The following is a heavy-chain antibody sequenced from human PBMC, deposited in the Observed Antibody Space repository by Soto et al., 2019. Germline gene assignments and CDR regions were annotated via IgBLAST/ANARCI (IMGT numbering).Heavy chain of an antibody. J-gene: IGHJ4*02. V-gene: IGHV3-43*01. CDR3: AKDIHNYYDAFGGFDY. D-gene: IGHD3-22*01. Sequence: QPGGSLRLSCAASGFTFDDYTMHWVRQAPGKGLEWVSLITWDGGNTYYSDSVKGRFTISRDNSKNSLYLLMNSLRTEDTALYYCAKDIHNYYDAFGGFDYWGQGTLVTVSS. CDR1: GFTFDDYT. CDR2: ITWDGGNT.